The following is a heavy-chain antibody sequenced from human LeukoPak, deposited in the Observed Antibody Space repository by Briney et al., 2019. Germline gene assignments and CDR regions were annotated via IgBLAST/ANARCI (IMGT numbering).Heavy chain of an antibody. Sequence: SETLSLTCTVSGGSVSSGSYFWSWIRQPPGKGLEWIGYIYYTGSTNYNPSLKSRVTISVDTSKNQFSLRLSSVTAADTAVYYCAREVSSTSTCIDYWGQGTLVTVFS. CDR3: AREVSSTSTCIDY. CDR1: GGSVSSGSYF. J-gene: IGHJ4*02. CDR2: IYYTGST. D-gene: IGHD6-13*01. V-gene: IGHV4-61*01.